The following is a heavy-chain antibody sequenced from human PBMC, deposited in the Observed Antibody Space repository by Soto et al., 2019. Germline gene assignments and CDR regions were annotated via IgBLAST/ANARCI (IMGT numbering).Heavy chain of an antibody. CDR1: GGTFSSYA. Sequence: QVQLVQSGAEVKKPGSSVKVSCKASGGTFSSYAISWVRKAPGQGLEWMGGIIPIFGTANYTQKFQGRVTSTVDKSTSTAYIELRSLRPEYAAVDCCASSPVYAVPLSGMDVWGQGTTVTVSS. V-gene: IGHV1-69*06. CDR2: IIPIFGTA. D-gene: IGHD3-10*02. J-gene: IGHJ6*02. CDR3: ASSPVYAVPLSGMDV.